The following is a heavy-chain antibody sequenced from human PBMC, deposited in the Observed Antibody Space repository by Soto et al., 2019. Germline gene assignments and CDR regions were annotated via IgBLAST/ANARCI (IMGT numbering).Heavy chain of an antibody. D-gene: IGHD1-1*01. J-gene: IGHJ6*02. CDR1: GFIFSDYY. V-gene: IGHV3-11*06. CDR3: ARDLAWKRGKVGRYYYGMDV. Sequence: VGSLRLSCAASGFIFSDYYMSWVRQTPGKGLEWVSYISTRSTYTNYADSVKGRFTISRDNTKNSLYLQMDSLRVEDTAVYYCARDLAWKRGKVGRYYYGMDVWGQGTTVTVSS. CDR2: ISTRSTYT.